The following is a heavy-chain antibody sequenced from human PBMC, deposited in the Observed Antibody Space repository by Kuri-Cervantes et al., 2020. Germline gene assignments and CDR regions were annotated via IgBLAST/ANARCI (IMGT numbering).Heavy chain of an antibody. CDR3: ARRGKLRADWLDP. CDR1: GYTFTSYG. D-gene: IGHD3-10*01. J-gene: IGHJ5*02. Sequence: ASVKVSCKASGYTFTSYGISWVRQAPGQGLEWMGWISAYNGNTNYAQKLQGRVTMTRNTSISTAYMELSSLRSEDTAVYYCARRGKLRADWLDPWGQGTLVTVSS. V-gene: IGHV1-18*01. CDR2: ISAYNGNT.